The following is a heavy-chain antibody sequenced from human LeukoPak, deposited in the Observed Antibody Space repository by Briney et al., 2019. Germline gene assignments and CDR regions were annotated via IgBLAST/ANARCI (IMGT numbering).Heavy chain of an antibody. CDR3: ARDRRGVGALDFFDY. CDR1: GGTFSSYA. V-gene: IGHV1-69*04. D-gene: IGHD1-26*01. CDR2: IIPILGIA. J-gene: IGHJ4*02. Sequence: SVKVSCKASGGTFSSYAISWVRQAHGQGLEWMGRIIPILGIANYAQKFQGRVTITADKSTSTAYMELSSLRSEDTAVYYCARDRRGVGALDFFDYWGQGTLVTVSS.